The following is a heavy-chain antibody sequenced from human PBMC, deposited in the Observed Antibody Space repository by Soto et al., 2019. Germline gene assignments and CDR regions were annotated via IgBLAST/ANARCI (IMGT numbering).Heavy chain of an antibody. J-gene: IGHJ4*02. CDR2: ISGSGGTT. V-gene: IGHV3-23*01. CDR3: AKRFYANGVSYTAGFAY. D-gene: IGHD2-8*01. Sequence: GGSLRLSCAASGFTFSSNALTWVRQAPGKGLEWVSIISGSGGTTYYADSVKGRFTISRDNSKDTLYLQLNSLRGEDTAVYFCAKRFYANGVSYTAGFAYWGQGTLVTVSS. CDR1: GFTFSSNA.